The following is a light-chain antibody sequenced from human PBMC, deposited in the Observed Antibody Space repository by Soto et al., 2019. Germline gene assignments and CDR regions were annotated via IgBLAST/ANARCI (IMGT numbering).Light chain of an antibody. CDR1: SSDIGYYDY. J-gene: IGLJ1*01. Sequence: QSVLTQPASVSGSPGQSITISCTGTSSDIGYYDYVSWYQHHSGKAPKLIIYEVNNRPSGVSNRFSGSESVNTASLTISGLQAEDEADYYCSSHSSSSAYYVFGTGTKVTVL. V-gene: IGLV2-14*01. CDR3: SSHSSSSAYYV. CDR2: EVN.